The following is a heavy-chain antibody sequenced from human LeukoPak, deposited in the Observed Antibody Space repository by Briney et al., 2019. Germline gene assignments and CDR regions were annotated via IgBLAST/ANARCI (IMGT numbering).Heavy chain of an antibody. J-gene: IGHJ4*02. CDR1: GGTFSSYA. V-gene: IGHV1-18*01. D-gene: IGHD3-9*01. CDR3: ASSGLRYFDWSLDY. CDR2: ISAYNGNT. Sequence: ASVKVSCKASGGTFSSYAISWVRQAPGQGLEWMGWISAYNGNTNYAQKLQGRVTMTTDTSTSTAYMELRSLRSDDTAVYYCASSGLRYFDWSLDYWGQGTLVTVSS.